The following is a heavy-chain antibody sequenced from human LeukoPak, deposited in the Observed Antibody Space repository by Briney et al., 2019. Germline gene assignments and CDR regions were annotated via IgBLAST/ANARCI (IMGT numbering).Heavy chain of an antibody. D-gene: IGHD3-10*01. V-gene: IGHV3-74*01. CDR1: GFTFSSYW. Sequence: GGSLRLSCAASGFTFSSYWMHWVRQAPGKGLVWVSRINSDGSSTSYADSVKGRFTISRDNSKNTLYLQMNSLRAEDTAVYYCAKGGMVRGVINGKFDYWGQGTLVTVSS. CDR3: AKGGMVRGVINGKFDY. CDR2: INSDGSST. J-gene: IGHJ4*02.